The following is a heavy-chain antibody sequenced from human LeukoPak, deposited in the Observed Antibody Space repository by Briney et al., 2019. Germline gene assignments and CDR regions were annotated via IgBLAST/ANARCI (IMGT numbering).Heavy chain of an antibody. CDR1: GDSIRSYY. V-gene: IGHV4-59*08. CDR2: IYYSGST. J-gene: IGHJ5*02. D-gene: IGHD2-2*01. Sequence: SETLSLTCTVSGDSIRSYYWSWIRQPPGKGLEWIWSIYYSGSTKYNPSLKSRVTISVDTSKNQFSLKLSSVTAADTAVYYCARLPYCSTTSCYYWFDPWGQGTLVTVSS. CDR3: ARLPYCSTTSCYYWFDP.